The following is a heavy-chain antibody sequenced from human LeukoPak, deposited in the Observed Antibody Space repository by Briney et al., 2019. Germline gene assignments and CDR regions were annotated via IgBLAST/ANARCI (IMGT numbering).Heavy chain of an antibody. D-gene: IGHD3-3*01. CDR2: ISAYNGNT. Sequence: ASVKVSCKVSGYTFTSYGISWVRQAPGQGLEWMGWISAYNGNTNYAQKLQGRVTMTTDTSTSTAYMELSSLRSDDTAVYYCAREASITIFGVVTNWFDPWGQGTLVTVSS. CDR1: GYTFTSYG. V-gene: IGHV1-18*01. J-gene: IGHJ5*02. CDR3: AREASITIFGVVTNWFDP.